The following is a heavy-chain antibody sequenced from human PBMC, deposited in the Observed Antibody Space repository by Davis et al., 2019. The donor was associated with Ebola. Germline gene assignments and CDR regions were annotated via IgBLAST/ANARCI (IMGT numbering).Heavy chain of an antibody. J-gene: IGHJ4*02. CDR3: ARDWGGTIGSSREYYFDY. V-gene: IGHV1-69*13. CDR2: IIPIFGTA. CDR1: GGTFSSYA. Sequence: AASVKVSCKASGGTFSSYAISWVRQAPGQGLEWMGGIIPIFGTANYAQKFQGRVTITADESTSTAYMELSSLRSDDTAVYYCARDWGGTIGSSREYYFDYWGQGTLVTVSS. D-gene: IGHD6-6*01.